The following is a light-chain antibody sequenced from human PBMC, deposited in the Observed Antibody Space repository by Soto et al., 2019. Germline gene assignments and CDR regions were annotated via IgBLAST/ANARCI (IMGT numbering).Light chain of an antibody. CDR1: SGSIANNY. V-gene: IGLV6-57*04. CDR3: QFYDADFVI. Sequence: NFMLTQPHSVSESPGKTVTISCTRSSGSIANNYVQWYQQRPGSAPTTVIYENKLRPSGGPGRFSGSTDASSNSASLTTAGLQTEDAADYYWQFYDADFVIFGGGTKLTVL. J-gene: IGLJ2*01. CDR2: ENK.